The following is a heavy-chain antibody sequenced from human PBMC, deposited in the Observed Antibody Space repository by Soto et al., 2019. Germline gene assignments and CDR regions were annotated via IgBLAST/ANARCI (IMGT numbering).Heavy chain of an antibody. CDR1: GFSLSTSGMC. D-gene: IGHD6-13*01. Sequence: SGPTLVNPTQTLTLTCTFSGFSLSTSGMCVSWIRQPPGKALELLALIDWDDDKYYSTSLKTRLTISKDTSKNQVVLTMTNMDPVDTATYYCARTLYSSSWYYFDYWGQATLVTVSS. V-gene: IGHV2-70*01. J-gene: IGHJ4*02. CDR2: IDWDDDK. CDR3: ARTLYSSSWYYFDY.